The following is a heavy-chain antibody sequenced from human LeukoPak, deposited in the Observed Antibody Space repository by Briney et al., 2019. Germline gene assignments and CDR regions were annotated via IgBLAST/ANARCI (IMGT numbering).Heavy chain of an antibody. CDR2: INPSGGST. Sequence: ASVKVSCKASGYTFTSYYMHWVRQAPGQVLEWMGIINPSGGSTSYAQKFQGRVTMTRDTSTSTVYMELSSLRSEDTAVYYCASSGGAMYYYDSSAYYSLELEYWGQGTLVTVSS. V-gene: IGHV1-46*01. CDR1: GYTFTSYY. CDR3: ASSGGAMYYYDSSAYYSLELEY. J-gene: IGHJ4*02. D-gene: IGHD3-22*01.